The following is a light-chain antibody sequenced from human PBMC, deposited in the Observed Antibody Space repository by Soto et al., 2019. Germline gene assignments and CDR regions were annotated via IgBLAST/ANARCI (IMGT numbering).Light chain of an antibody. V-gene: IGLV2-14*01. CDR1: SSDVGGYNY. CDR2: DVS. CDR3: SSYTSSGTLVV. J-gene: IGLJ2*01. Sequence: QSVLTQPASVSGSPGQSITISCTGTSSDVGGYNYVSWYQQHPGKAPKLMIYDVSSRPSGVSNRFSGSKSGNTASLTISGLQAEDEDDYYCSSYTSSGTLVVFGGGTKLTVL.